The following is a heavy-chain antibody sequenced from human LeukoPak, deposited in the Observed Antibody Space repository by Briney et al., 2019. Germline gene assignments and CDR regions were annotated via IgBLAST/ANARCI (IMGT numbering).Heavy chain of an antibody. CDR2: ISYDGSNK. CDR3: ARDETYDSSRYSNFDY. V-gene: IGHV3-30*03. Sequence: GGSLRLSCAASGFTFSSYGMHWVRQAPGKGLEWVAVISYDGSNKYYADSVKGRFTISRDNSKNTLYLQMNSLRAEDTAVYYCARDETYDSSRYSNFDYWGQGTLVTVSS. D-gene: IGHD3-22*01. CDR1: GFTFSSYG. J-gene: IGHJ4*02.